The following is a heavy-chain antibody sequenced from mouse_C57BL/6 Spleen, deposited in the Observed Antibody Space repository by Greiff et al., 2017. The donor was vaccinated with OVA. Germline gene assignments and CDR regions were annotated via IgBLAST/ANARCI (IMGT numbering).Heavy chain of an antibody. CDR3: ARETPLFY. Sequence: VQLVESGPELVKPGASVKLSCTASGYTFTSCDINWLKQRPGQGLEWIGWIYPRDGSTKYNEKFKGKATLTVDTSSSTAYMELHSLTSEDSAVYCCARETPLFYWGQGTTLTVSS. J-gene: IGHJ2*01. CDR1: GYTFTSCD. CDR2: IYPRDGST. D-gene: IGHD1-1*02. V-gene: IGHV1-85*01.